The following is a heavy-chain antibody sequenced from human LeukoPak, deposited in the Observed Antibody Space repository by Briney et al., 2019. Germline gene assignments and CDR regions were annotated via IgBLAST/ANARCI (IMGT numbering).Heavy chain of an antibody. CDR1: GFTFSSYA. CDR3: ARGPLIAAAGTW. CDR2: ISSNGGST. V-gene: IGHV3-64*04. J-gene: IGHJ4*02. D-gene: IGHD6-13*01. Sequence: QPGGSLRLSCSASGFTFSSYAMHWVRQAPGKGLEYVSAISSNGGSTYYADSVKGRFTISRDNSKNTLYLQMNSLRAEDTAVYYCARGPLIAAAGTWWGQGTLVTVSS.